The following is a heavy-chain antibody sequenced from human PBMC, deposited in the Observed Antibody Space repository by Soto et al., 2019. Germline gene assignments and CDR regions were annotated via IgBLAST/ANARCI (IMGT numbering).Heavy chain of an antibody. CDR3: ARGLRGPDY. V-gene: IGHV3-74*01. Sequence: GGSLRLSCAASGFTFSDFWMHWVRQVPGKGLVWVSRINNDGRGTVYADSVRGRFTVSRDNAKNILYLQMNSLRAEDTAVYYCARGLRGPDYWGQGVLVTVSS. J-gene: IGHJ4*02. CDR2: INNDGRGT. CDR1: GFTFSDFW.